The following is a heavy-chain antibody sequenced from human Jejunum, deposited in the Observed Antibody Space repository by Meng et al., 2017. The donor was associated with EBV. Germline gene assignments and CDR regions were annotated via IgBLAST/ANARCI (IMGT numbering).Heavy chain of an antibody. Sequence: EGQRLEFGGGLVQPGGSLRLACAASGFSFSNSAMSWVRQAPGKGLEWVSVISGSAGNTYYADSVKGRFTISRDLSNNTLYLQMNSLRAEDTAIYYCAKLLKYWGQGTLVTVSS. J-gene: IGHJ4*02. CDR2: ISGSAGNT. CDR3: AKLLKY. V-gene: IGHV3-23*01. CDR1: GFSFSNSA.